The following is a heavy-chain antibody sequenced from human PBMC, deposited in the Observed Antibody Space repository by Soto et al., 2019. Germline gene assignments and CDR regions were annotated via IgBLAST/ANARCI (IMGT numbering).Heavy chain of an antibody. Sequence: SETLSLTCTVSGGTISSGDYYWSWIRQPTGQGLERIGYIYYSGSNYSNPPLKSRVTISVDTSKNQFSLKLSSVTAADTAVYYCAGVNTAIVYFDYWGQGTLFTVSS. CDR1: GGTISSGDYY. V-gene: IGHV4-30-4*01. CDR3: AGVNTAIVYFDY. D-gene: IGHD5-18*01. CDR2: IYYSGSN. J-gene: IGHJ4*02.